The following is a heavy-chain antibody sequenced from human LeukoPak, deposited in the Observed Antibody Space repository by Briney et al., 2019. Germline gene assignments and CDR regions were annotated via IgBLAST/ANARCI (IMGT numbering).Heavy chain of an antibody. J-gene: IGHJ4*02. V-gene: IGHV3-23*01. CDR1: GFTFSSYA. D-gene: IGHD3-10*01. CDR2: ISDSGGST. Sequence: GGSLRLSCAASGFTFSSYAMSWVRQAPGKGLEWVSSISDSGGSTHHADSVKGRFTISRDNSKNTLYLQMNSLRAEDTAPYYCAKGMFYYGSGSSDYWGQGTLVTVSS. CDR3: AKGMFYYGSGSSDY.